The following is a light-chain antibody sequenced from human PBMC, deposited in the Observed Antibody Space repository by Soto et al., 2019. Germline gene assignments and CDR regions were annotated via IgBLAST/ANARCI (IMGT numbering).Light chain of an antibody. CDR3: QQSYSTSWT. J-gene: IGKJ1*01. Sequence: DIQMTQSPSSLSASVVVSFTITFLASQCIRNDLVWYQQKPGKAPKRLIYAASTLQSGVPSRFSGSGSGTDFTLTISSLQPEDFATYYCQQSYSTSWTFGQGTKVDIK. CDR1: QCIRND. CDR2: AAS. V-gene: IGKV1-39*01.